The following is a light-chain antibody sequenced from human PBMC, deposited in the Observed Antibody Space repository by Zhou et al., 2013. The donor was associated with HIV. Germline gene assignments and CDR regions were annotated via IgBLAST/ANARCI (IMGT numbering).Light chain of an antibody. V-gene: IGKV1-33*01. CDR1: QDIGIS. CDR2: DAF. J-gene: IGKJ2*01. CDR3: QQCNRYPYT. Sequence: DIQMTQSPTSLSASVGDRVTITCRASQDIGISLNWYQQKPGRAPNLLIYDAFKLETGVPSRFSGSGSGTEFTLTISSLQPDDFATYYCQQCNRYPYTFGQGTKLEIK.